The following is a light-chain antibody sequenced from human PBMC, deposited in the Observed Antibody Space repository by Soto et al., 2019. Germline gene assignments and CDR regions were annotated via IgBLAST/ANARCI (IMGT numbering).Light chain of an antibody. J-gene: IGLJ2*01. CDR2: EVS. Sequence: QSALTQPASVSGSPGQSITISCTGTSSDIGSYNYVSWYQQHPGKAPKLMIYEVSNRPSGVSNRFSGSKSGNTASLTISGLRAEDEADYYCTSPTSSSTPVVFGGGTKLTVL. CDR1: SSDIGSYNY. V-gene: IGLV2-14*01. CDR3: TSPTSSSTPVV.